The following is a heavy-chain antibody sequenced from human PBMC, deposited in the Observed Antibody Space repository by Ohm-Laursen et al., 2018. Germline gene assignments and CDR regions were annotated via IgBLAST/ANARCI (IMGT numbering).Heavy chain of an antibody. CDR3: AKDRRITGTTSCDY. V-gene: IGHV3-23*01. Sequence: GSLRLSCTAAGFTFSSYAMSWVRQAPGKGLEWVSAISGSGGSTYYADSVKGRFTISRDNSKNTLYLQMNSLRTEDTAVYYCAKDRRITGTTSCDYWGQGTLVTVSS. CDR2: ISGSGGST. D-gene: IGHD1-7*01. J-gene: IGHJ4*02. CDR1: GFTFSSYA.